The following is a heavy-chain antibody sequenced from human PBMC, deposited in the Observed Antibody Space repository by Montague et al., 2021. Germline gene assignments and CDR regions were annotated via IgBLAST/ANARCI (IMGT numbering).Heavy chain of an antibody. D-gene: IGHD3-10*01. J-gene: IGHJ4*02. CDR3: TFYKFRETPRGFYY. CDR2: ISTDGSST. Sequence: SLRLSCAASGFTFSSYWMHWVRQAPGKGLVWVSRISTDGSSTTYADSVKGRFTTSRDNAKNMLYLQMNSLRAEDTAVYYCTFYKFRETPRGFYYWGQGTLVTVSA. CDR1: GFTFSSYW. V-gene: IGHV3-74*01.